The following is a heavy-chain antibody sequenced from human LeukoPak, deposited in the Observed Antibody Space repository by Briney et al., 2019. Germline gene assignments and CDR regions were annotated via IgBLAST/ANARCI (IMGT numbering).Heavy chain of an antibody. Sequence: GSLRLSCAASGFTFSSYAMSWIRQSPGKGLEWIGEINHSGSTNYNPSLKSRVTISVDTSKNQFSLKLSSVTAADTAVYYCARESRYYYDSSGYPIWGQGTMVTVSS. CDR3: ARESRYYYDSSGYPI. V-gene: IGHV4-34*01. D-gene: IGHD3-22*01. J-gene: IGHJ3*02. CDR2: INHSGST. CDR1: GFTFSSYA.